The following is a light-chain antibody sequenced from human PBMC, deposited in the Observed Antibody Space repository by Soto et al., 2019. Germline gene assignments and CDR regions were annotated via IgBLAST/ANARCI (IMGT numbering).Light chain of an antibody. CDR2: GAS. CDR1: ERISNN. CDR3: QYYGISPA. V-gene: IGKV3-20*01. Sequence: EIVFTQSPGTLSLSPGERATLSCRASERISNNLAWYKQNPGQAPRLLIYGASSRATGSPDRFSGSGSGTDFTITISRLEPEDVAVCHYQYYGISPAFGQGTKVDIK. J-gene: IGKJ1*01.